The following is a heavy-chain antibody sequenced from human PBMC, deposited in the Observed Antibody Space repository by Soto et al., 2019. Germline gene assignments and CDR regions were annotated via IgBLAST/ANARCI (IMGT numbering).Heavy chain of an antibody. CDR3: GRGRRGYYYYYYMDV. CDR1: GGSFSGYY. J-gene: IGHJ6*03. V-gene: IGHV4-34*01. Sequence: PSETLSLTCAVYGGSFSGYYWSWIRQPPGKGLEWIGEINHSGSTNCNPSLKSRVTISVDTSKNQFSLKLSSVTAADTAVYYCGRGRRGYYYYYYMDVWGKGTTVTVSS. D-gene: IGHD3-10*01. CDR2: INHSGST.